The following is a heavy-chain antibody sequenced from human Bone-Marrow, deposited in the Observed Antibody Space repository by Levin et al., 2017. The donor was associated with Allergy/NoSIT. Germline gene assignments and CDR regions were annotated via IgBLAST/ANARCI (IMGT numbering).Heavy chain of an antibody. D-gene: IGHD3-10*01. V-gene: IGHV4-59*01. J-gene: IGHJ4*02. CDR1: GDSINNFY. CDR2: IYSSGST. Sequence: SETLSLTCTVSGDSINNFYWSWIRRSPGKGLEWIGFIYSSGSTHYNPHLQSRLSMSVDTSNNQLSLSLTSVTAADTAIYYCAREGGPGGYYDYWGQGILVTVSS. CDR3: AREGGPGGYYDY.